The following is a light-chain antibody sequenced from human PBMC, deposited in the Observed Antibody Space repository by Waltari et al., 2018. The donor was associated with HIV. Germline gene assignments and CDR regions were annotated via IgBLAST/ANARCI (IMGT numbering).Light chain of an antibody. V-gene: IGLV1-51*01. CDR1: SSHIGNQY. CDR2: DTN. J-gene: IGLJ3*02. CDR3: GTWESSLDSWE. Sequence: SVLTQPPSVSAAPGQKVTISCSGSSSHIGNQYVSWYQQRPGTAPQRLIYDTNKRPAGIAERCSGSKSGRSATLGIAGLQTGDEADYYCGTWESSLDSWECGGGTKVTVL.